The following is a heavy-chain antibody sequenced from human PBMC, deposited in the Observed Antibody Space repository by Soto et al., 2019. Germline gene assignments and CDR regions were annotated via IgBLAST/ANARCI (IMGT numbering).Heavy chain of an antibody. CDR2: IYPAASDA. CDR1: GYKFSSYW. V-gene: IGHV5-51*01. J-gene: IGHJ4*01. Sequence: GESLKISCKASGYKFSSYWIAWLRQVPGKGLEWMGVIYPAASDARYSPSFQGQVTISVDNSISTAYLQWSSLKASDTAMYYCARVLFISAICHTGSRLFFDYWGHGALVTVSS. D-gene: IGHD3-10*01. CDR3: ARVLFISAICHTGSRLFFDY.